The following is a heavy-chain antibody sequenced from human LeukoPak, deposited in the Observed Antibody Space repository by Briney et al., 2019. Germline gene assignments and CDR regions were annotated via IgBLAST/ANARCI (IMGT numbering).Heavy chain of an antibody. CDR1: GFTFSSYS. J-gene: IGHJ4*02. CDR2: ISSSSSYI. Sequence: PGGSLRLSCVASGFTFSSYSMNWVRQAPGKGLEWVSSISSSSSYIYYADSVKGRFTISRDNAKNSLYLQMNSLRAEDTAVYSCARGVSSSSSSRGDYWGQGTLVTVSS. V-gene: IGHV3-21*01. CDR3: ARGVSSSSSSRGDY. D-gene: IGHD6-6*01.